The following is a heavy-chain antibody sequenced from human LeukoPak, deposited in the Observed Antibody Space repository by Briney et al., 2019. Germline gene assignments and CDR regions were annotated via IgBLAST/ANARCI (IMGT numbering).Heavy chain of an antibody. V-gene: IGHV4-61*02. CDR1: SVSISSSNYY. Sequence: MSSETLSLTCTVSSVSISSSNYYWSWLRQPAGKGLEWIGRISTIGSTNYNPSLNSRVTISIDTSKNQFSLKLSSVTAADTAVYYCARILDLVTTKTIDYWGQGSLVIVSS. CDR2: ISTIGST. CDR3: ARILDLVTTKTIDY. D-gene: IGHD2-21*02. J-gene: IGHJ4*02.